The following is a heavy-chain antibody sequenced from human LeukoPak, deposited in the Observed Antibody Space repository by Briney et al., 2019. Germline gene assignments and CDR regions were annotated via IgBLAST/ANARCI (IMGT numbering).Heavy chain of an antibody. CDR2: ISSGISYI. D-gene: IGHD6-6*01. CDR1: GFTFSSYS. J-gene: IGHJ4*02. CDR3: ARDGIGTGIAARAY. Sequence: GGYLRLSCAASGFTFSSYSMDWVRPAPGKGLEWVSSISSGISYIYYADSVKGRFTISRDIAKNSPYLQTNSLRAGDTAVYYCARDGIGTGIAARAYWGQGPLVTVSS. V-gene: IGHV3-21*01.